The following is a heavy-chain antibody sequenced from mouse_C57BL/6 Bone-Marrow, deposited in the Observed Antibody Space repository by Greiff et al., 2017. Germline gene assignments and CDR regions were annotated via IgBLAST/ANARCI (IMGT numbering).Heavy chain of an antibody. CDR3: ARDDGYYFYAMDY. CDR1: GFTFSDYG. Sequence: VQLKESGGGLVKPGGSLKLSCAASGFTFSDYGMHWVRQAPEKGLEWVAYISSGSSTIYYADTVKGRFTISRANAKNTLFLQMTSLRSEDTAMYYCARDDGYYFYAMDYWGQGTSVTVSS. J-gene: IGHJ4*01. CDR2: ISSGSSTI. V-gene: IGHV5-17*01. D-gene: IGHD2-3*01.